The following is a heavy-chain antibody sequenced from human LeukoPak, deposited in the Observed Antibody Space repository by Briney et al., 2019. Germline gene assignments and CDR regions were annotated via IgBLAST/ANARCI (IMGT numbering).Heavy chain of an antibody. CDR2: ISAYNGNT. CDR3: ARDRSPSYYGSGSYYNPFDP. Sequence: ASVKVSCKSSGYTFTSCGISWVRQAPGQGLEWMGLISAYNGNTNYAQKLQGRVTMTTDTSTSTAYMELRSLRSDDTAVYYCARDRSPSYYGSGSYYNPFDPWGQGTLVTVSS. J-gene: IGHJ5*02. CDR1: GYTFTSCG. V-gene: IGHV1-18*01. D-gene: IGHD3-10*01.